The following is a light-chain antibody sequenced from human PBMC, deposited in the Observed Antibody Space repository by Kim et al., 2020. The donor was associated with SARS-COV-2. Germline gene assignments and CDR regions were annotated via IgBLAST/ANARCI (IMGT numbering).Light chain of an antibody. CDR2: YDS. V-gene: IGLV3-21*04. CDR3: QVWDSSSDHVV. CDR1: NIGSKS. J-gene: IGLJ2*01. Sequence: SYELTQPPSVSVAPGKTARITCGGNNIGSKSVHWYQQKPGQAPVLVIYYDSDRPSGIPERFSGSNSGNTATLTISRIEAGDEADYYGQVWDSSSDHVVFGGGTQLTVL.